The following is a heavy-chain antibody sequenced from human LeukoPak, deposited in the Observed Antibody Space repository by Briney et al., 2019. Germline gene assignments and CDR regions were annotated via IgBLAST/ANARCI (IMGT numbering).Heavy chain of an antibody. CDR1: GFTFSSYS. V-gene: IGHV3-21*01. J-gene: IGHJ3*02. CDR3: ARATTNDAFDI. Sequence: GGSLRLSCAASGFTFSSYSMHWVRQAPGKGLEWVSSISSSSSYIYYADSVKGRFTISRDNAKNSLYLQINSLRAEDTAVYYCARATTNDAFDIWGQGTMVTVSS. CDR2: ISSSSSYI. D-gene: IGHD5-12*01.